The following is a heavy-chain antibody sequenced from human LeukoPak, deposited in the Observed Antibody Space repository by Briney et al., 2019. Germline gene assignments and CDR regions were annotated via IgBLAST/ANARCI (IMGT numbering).Heavy chain of an antibody. Sequence: GGSLRLSCAASGFTFSSHSMNWVRQAPGKGLEWISYISSSSLIYYADSVKGRFTISRDNVKNSLYLQMNSLRAEDTAVYYCARLPLYSKAGPPLDYWGQGTLVTVSS. V-gene: IGHV3-48*01. D-gene: IGHD4-11*01. CDR2: ISSSSLI. CDR3: ARLPLYSKAGPPLDY. CDR1: GFTFSSHS. J-gene: IGHJ4*02.